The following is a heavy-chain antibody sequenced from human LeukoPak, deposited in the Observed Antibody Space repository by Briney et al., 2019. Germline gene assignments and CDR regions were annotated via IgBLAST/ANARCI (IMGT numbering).Heavy chain of an antibody. CDR3: TSGNSGSYDLFDY. J-gene: IGHJ4*02. V-gene: IGHV3-73*01. Sequence: PGGSLRLSCAASGFTFSGSAMHWVRQASGKGLEWVGRIRSKANSYATAYAASVKGRFTISRDDSKNTAYLQMNSLKTEDTAVYYCTSGNSGSYDLFDYWGQGTLVTVSS. D-gene: IGHD1-26*01. CDR2: IRSKANSYAT. CDR1: GFTFSGSA.